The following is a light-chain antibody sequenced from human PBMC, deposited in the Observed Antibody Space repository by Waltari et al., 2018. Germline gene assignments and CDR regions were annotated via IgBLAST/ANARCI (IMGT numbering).Light chain of an antibody. CDR3: QQYTKWPQT. CDR1: QSVNTY. CDR2: SAS. J-gene: IGKJ1*01. Sequence: EIVMTQSPATLSMSPGERAPLSCRASQSVNTYVAWYQLKPGQAPRLLIHSASARASGIPARFSGSGSGTEFSLTINTLQSEDVAIYYCQQYTKWPQTFGQGTKVEIK. V-gene: IGKV3-15*01.